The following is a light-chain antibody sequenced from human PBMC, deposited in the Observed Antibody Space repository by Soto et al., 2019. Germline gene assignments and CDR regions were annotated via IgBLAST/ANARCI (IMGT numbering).Light chain of an antibody. V-gene: IGKV3-20*01. Sequence: EIVLTQSPGTLSLSPGERATLSCGTSQSVSSNYLAWYQQKPGQAPRLLIYGASSRATGIPDRFSGSGSGTDFTLTISRLEPEDFAVYYCQQYGRSWWTFGQGTKVEIK. CDR2: GAS. CDR3: QQYGRSWWT. J-gene: IGKJ1*01. CDR1: QSVSSNY.